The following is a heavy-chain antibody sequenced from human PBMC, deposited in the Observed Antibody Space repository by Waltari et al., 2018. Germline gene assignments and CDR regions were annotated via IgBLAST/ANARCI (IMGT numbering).Heavy chain of an antibody. V-gene: IGHV4-59*01. Sequence: QVQLQESGPGLVKPSETLSLTCTVSGGSISSYYWSWIRQPPGQGLEGIGYIYYSGSTNYNPSLKSRVTISVDTSKNQFSLKLSSVTAADTAVYYCARDRADYESFGVVPLVYYYMDVWGKGTTVTVSS. J-gene: IGHJ6*03. D-gene: IGHD3-3*01. CDR3: ARDRADYESFGVVPLVYYYMDV. CDR2: IYYSGST. CDR1: GGSISSYY.